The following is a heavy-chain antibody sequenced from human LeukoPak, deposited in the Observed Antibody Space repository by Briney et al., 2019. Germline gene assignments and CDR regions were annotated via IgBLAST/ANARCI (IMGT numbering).Heavy chain of an antibody. J-gene: IGHJ4*02. CDR3: AKITKATTPNY. V-gene: IGHV3-23*01. D-gene: IGHD4-17*01. Sequence: GGSLRLSCAVSGLTFSNYAMNWIRQASGRGLEWVSGITDSGRKTYYADSVKGRFSISRDNSGNTVYLQMSDLRAEDTAVYYCAKITKATTPNYWGQGTPVTVSS. CDR2: ITDSGRKT. CDR1: GLTFSNYA.